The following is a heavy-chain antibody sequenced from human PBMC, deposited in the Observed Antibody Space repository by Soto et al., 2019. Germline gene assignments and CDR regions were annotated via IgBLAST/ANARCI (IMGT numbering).Heavy chain of an antibody. Sequence: SETLSLTCTVSGGSISSSSYYWGWIRQPPGKGLEWIGSMHYSGNTYYNPSLKSRVTISVDTAKNQFSLKLSSVTAADTAVYYCAITPWDGYTGYYFDYRGQRTLVTVSS. CDR1: GGSISSSSYY. CDR3: AITPWDGYTGYYFDY. V-gene: IGHV4-39*07. CDR2: MHYSGNT. J-gene: IGHJ4*02. D-gene: IGHD5-18*01.